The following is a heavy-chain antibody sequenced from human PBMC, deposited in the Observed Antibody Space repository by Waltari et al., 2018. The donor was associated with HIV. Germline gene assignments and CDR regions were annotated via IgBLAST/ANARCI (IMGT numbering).Heavy chain of an antibody. D-gene: IGHD3-9*01. CDR2: ISSSGSTI. CDR3: ARFEILTKSGRYYFYYGMDV. CDR1: GFTFTTYY. V-gene: IGHV3-11*01. Sequence: VQLVESGGGLVKPGGSLRLSCAASGFTFTTYYMSWIRQAPGKGLEWVSYISSSGSTIYYADSVKGRFTISRDTAKNSLYLQMNTLRAEDTAVYYCARFEILTKSGRYYFYYGMDVWGQGTTVTVSS. J-gene: IGHJ6*02.